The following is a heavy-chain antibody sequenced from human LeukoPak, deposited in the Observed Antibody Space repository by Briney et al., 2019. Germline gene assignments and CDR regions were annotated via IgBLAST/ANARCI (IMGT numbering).Heavy chain of an antibody. J-gene: IGHJ4*02. Sequence: GGSLRLSCAASGFTFSSYAMSWVRKPPGKGLEWVSAISGSGGSTYYADSVKGRFTISRDNSKNTLYLQMNSLRAEDTAVYYCAKDGELWAGLFFDYWGQGTLVTVSS. V-gene: IGHV3-23*01. CDR1: GFTFSSYA. CDR2: ISGSGGST. CDR3: AKDGELWAGLFFDY. D-gene: IGHD1-26*01.